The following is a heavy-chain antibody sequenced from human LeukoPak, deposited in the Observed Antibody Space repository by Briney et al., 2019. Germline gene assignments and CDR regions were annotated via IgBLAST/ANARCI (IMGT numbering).Heavy chain of an antibody. CDR1: GFTFRTYA. J-gene: IGHJ6*02. CDR2: ISGSGSST. Sequence: GGSLRLSCATSGFTFRTYAMSWVRQAPGKGLEWVSTISGSGSSTFYADSAKGRFTISRDNSKATLYLRKSSLRAEDTALYHCARNNGMDVWGQGTTVIVSS. CDR3: ARNNGMDV. V-gene: IGHV3-23*01.